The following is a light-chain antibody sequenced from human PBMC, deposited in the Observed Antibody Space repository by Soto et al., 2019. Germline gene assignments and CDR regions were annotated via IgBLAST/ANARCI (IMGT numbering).Light chain of an antibody. Sequence: EIVMTQSPATLSVSPLGRAPLSFRASQSVSSTLAWYQQKPRQAPRLLIYGASTRATGIPARFSGSGSGTEFTLTISSMQSEDFAVYYCRQYKGTFGQGTKVDIK. J-gene: IGKJ1*01. CDR1: QSVSST. CDR2: GAS. V-gene: IGKV3-15*01. CDR3: RQYKGT.